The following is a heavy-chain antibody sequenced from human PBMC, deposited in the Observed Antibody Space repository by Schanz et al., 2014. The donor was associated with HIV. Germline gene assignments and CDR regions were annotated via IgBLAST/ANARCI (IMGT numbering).Heavy chain of an antibody. CDR3: VRDGGRGGGQRQLFGY. Sequence: QVRLPQWGAGLLKPSETLSLTCAVYGGTFNDYYWGWIRQAPGKGLEWIGEINHSGIPNYNPSLESRVPISVDTSKNHFSLKVNSVPAADTAVYFCVRDGGRGGGQRQLFGYWGQGTLVTVSS. V-gene: IGHV4-34*02. CDR2: INHSGIP. D-gene: IGHD2-2*01. CDR1: GGTFNDYY. J-gene: IGHJ4*02.